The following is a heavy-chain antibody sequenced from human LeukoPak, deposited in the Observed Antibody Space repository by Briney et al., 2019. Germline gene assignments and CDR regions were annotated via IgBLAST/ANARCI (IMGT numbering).Heavy chain of an antibody. Sequence: SDTLSLTCGVSGDSISRCYWSWLRQPPGKALEWIGYIYSCGSTSYNPSLKSRVTISVDTSKNQFSLRLSSVTAADTAVYYCARKGVAAGLDYWGQGTLGTVSS. V-gene: IGHV4-59*07. CDR2: IYSCGST. J-gene: IGHJ4*02. D-gene: IGHD6-13*01. CDR3: ARKGVAAGLDY. CDR1: GDSISRCY.